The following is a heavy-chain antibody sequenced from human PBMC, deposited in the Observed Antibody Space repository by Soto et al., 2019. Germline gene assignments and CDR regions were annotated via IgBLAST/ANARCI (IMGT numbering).Heavy chain of an antibody. CDR3: ARGARFGELPRYY. Sequence: QVQLQESGPGLVKPSGTLSLTCAVSGGSISTQNWWGWIRQPPGKGLEWIGEISQSGTANYTPSLTRRATITIDKSKNQFSLKLTSVTAADTAVYYCARGARFGELPRYYWGQGALVIVSS. CDR1: GGSISTQNW. V-gene: IGHV4-4*02. D-gene: IGHD3-10*01. J-gene: IGHJ4*02. CDR2: ISQSGTA.